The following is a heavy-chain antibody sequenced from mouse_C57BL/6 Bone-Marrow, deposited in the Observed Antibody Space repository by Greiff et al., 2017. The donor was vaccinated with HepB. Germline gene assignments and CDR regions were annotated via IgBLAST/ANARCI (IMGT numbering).Heavy chain of an antibody. Sequence: QVQLQQPGAELVKPGASVKLSCKASGYTFTSYWMHWVKQRPGQGLEWIGMIHPNSGSTNYNEKFKSKATLTVDTSSSTAYMQLSSLTSEDSAVYYCARKRYYAMDYWGQGTSVTVSS. CDR3: ARKRYYAMDY. CDR2: IHPNSGST. CDR1: GYTFTSYW. V-gene: IGHV1-64*01. J-gene: IGHJ4*01.